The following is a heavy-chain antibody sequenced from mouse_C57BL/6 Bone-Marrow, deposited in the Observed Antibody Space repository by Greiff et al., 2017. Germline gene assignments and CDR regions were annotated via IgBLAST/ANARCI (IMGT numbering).Heavy chain of an antibody. D-gene: IGHD2-4*01. CDR2: IRSKSSNYAT. CDR3: EREGGLYDYFYYYAMDY. J-gene: IGHJ4*01. Sequence: EVQRVESGGGLVQPKGSLKLSCAASGFTFNTYAMYWVRQAPGKGLEWVACIRSKSSNYATSYADSVKVSFTISSDSSQSMLYLQMNNLKTEDTAMYYCEREGGLYDYFYYYAMDYWGQGTSVTVSS. V-gene: IGHV10-3*01. CDR1: GFTFNTYA.